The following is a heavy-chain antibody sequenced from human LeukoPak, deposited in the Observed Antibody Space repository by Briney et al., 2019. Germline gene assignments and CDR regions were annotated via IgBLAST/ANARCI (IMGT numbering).Heavy chain of an antibody. D-gene: IGHD5-12*01. Sequence: GRSLRLSCAAAGFTFSENGMHWVGQAPGKGLEGVAVILYDGSNKYYADSVKGRFTISRDNSKNTLYLQMNSLRAEDTAVYYCARDPVDIVATMRDYYYYYGMDVWGQGTTVTVSS. CDR1: GFTFSENG. CDR2: ILYDGSNK. CDR3: ARDPVDIVATMRDYYYYYGMDV. J-gene: IGHJ6*02. V-gene: IGHV3-30*19.